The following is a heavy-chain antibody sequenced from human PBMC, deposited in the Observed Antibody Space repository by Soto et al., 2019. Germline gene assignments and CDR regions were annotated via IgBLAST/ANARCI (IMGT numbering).Heavy chain of an antibody. J-gene: IGHJ6*02. Sequence: QVQLVESGGGVVQPGRSLRLSCVASGFTFSDDAMHWVRQAPGKGLEWVAVIPYDGSYKNYADSVRGRFTISRDNSKNTLYLQMNSLRPDDTAVYYCARDLGTQLDLWSTSGMDAWGQGTTVTVSS. CDR3: ARDLGTQLDLWSTSGMDA. CDR1: GFTFSDDA. CDR2: IPYDGSYK. D-gene: IGHD3-3*01. V-gene: IGHV3-30*04.